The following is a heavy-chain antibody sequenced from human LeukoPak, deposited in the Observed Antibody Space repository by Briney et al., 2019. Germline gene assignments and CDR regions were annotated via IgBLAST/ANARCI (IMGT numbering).Heavy chain of an antibody. V-gene: IGHV1-18*01. Sequence: ASVKDSCKASGYTVTTYGINWVRQAPGQGLEWMGWISAYSGHTKYAQRLQGRVTMTTDTSTNTAYMQLTSLRSDDTAVYYCARDVSTVTTRGDYYYYMDVWGKGTTVTVSS. CDR1: GYTVTTYG. J-gene: IGHJ6*03. CDR2: ISAYSGHT. D-gene: IGHD4-17*01. CDR3: ARDVSTVTTRGDYYYYMDV.